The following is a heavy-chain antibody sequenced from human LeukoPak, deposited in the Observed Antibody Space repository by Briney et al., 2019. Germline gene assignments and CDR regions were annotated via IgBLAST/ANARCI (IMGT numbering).Heavy chain of an antibody. V-gene: IGHV3-23*01. CDR3: AKGEPFRNY. D-gene: IGHD1-26*01. CDR1: GFTFSSYA. J-gene: IGHJ4*02. CDR2: ISGSGGST. Sequence: GGSLRLSCAASGFTFSSYAMSRVRQAPGKGLEWVSAISGSGGSTYYADSVKGRFTISRDNSKKTLYLQMNSLRAEDTDVCYCAKGEPFRNYWGQGTLVTVSS.